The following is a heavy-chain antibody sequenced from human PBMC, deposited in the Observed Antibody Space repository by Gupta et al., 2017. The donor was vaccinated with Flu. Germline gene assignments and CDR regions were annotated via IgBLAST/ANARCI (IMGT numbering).Heavy chain of an antibody. CDR3: VFGYFFDY. J-gene: IGHJ4*02. D-gene: IGHD3-10*02. CDR2: GGTS. V-gene: IGHV3-23*01. Sequence: GGTSWHADAVKGRFTISRDNSKSTLYMQLNSLRAEDAAVYYCVFGYFFDYWGQGTLVTVSS.